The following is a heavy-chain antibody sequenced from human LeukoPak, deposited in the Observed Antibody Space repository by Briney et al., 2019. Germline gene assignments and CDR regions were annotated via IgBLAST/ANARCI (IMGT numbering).Heavy chain of an antibody. Sequence: SETLSLTCTVSGGSISSYYWSWIRQPPGKGLEWIAYISDIGSINYNPSLKSRVTISLDTSKNQFSLKLSSVTAADTAVYYCARVPYCGGDCYPFDYWGQGTLVTVSS. D-gene: IGHD2-21*02. CDR1: GGSISSYY. V-gene: IGHV4-59*01. CDR3: ARVPYCGGDCYPFDY. CDR2: ISDIGSI. J-gene: IGHJ4*02.